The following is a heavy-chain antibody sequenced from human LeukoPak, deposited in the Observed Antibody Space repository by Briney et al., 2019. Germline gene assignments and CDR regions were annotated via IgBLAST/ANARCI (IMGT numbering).Heavy chain of an antibody. J-gene: IGHJ4*02. Sequence: PGGSLRLSCAASAFTVSSNYMSWVRQAPGKGLEWVSVIYSGGSTYYADSLKGRFTISRDNSKNTLYLQMNSLRAEDTAVYYCAITRANYYGSGSLDYWGQGTLVTVSS. V-gene: IGHV3-53*01. CDR1: AFTVSSNY. CDR3: AITRANYYGSGSLDY. D-gene: IGHD3-10*01. CDR2: IYSGGST.